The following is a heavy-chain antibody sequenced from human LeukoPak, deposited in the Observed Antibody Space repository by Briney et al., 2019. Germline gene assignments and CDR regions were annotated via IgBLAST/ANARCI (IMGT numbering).Heavy chain of an antibody. Sequence: SQTLSLTCTVSGGSISSGDYYWSWIRQPPGKGLEWIGYIYYSGSTYYNPSLKSRVTISVDTSKNQFSLKLSSVTAADTAVYYCARFNPVWSGYYYYFDYWGQGTLVTVSS. CDR2: IYYSGST. J-gene: IGHJ4*02. D-gene: IGHD3-3*01. CDR3: ARFNPVWSGYYYYFDY. V-gene: IGHV4-30-4*08. CDR1: GGSISSGDYY.